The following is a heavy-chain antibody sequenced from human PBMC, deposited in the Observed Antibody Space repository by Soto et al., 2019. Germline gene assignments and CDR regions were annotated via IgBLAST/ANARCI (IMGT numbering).Heavy chain of an antibody. V-gene: IGHV6-1*01. J-gene: IGHJ6*02. CDR2: TYYKSKWYN. Sequence: PSQTLSLTCSISGDSFSSNSAAWTWIRQSPSRGLEWLGRTYYKSKWYNDYAVSVKSRITIHPDTSQNQFSLQLNSVTPEDTAVYYCARMRVTMVRGIIISYYGMDVWGQGTTVTV. CDR3: ARMRVTMVRGIIISYYGMDV. CDR1: GDSFSSNSAA. D-gene: IGHD3-10*01.